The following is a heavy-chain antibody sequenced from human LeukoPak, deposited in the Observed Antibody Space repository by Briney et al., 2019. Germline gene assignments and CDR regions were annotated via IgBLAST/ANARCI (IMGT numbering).Heavy chain of an antibody. D-gene: IGHD2-2*01. J-gene: IGHJ4*02. CDR2: ISGSGGST. V-gene: IGHV3-23*01. Sequence: GGSLRLSCAASGFTFSSYAMSWVRQAPGRGLEWVSAISGSGGSTYYADSVKGRFTISRDNSKNTLYLQMNSLRAEDTAVYYCAKEGIGYCSSTSCLRNLDYWGQGTLVTVSS. CDR1: GFTFSSYA. CDR3: AKEGIGYCSSTSCLRNLDY.